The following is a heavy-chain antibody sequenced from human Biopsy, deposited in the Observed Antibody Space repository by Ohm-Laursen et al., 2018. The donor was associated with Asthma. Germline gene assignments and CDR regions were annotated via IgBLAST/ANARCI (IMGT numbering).Heavy chain of an antibody. D-gene: IGHD3-3*01. CDR1: GFTFGDYW. V-gene: IGHV3-7*01. J-gene: IGHJ1*01. CDR3: ARTFHFWSPYHAEHYQL. Sequence: GSLRLSCTASGFTFGDYWMSWVRQVPGKGLEWVANIKHDGSEKNHGDSLKGRFTISRDNAKNLLFLQMNSLRAEDTAVYYCARTFHFWSPYHAEHYQLWGQGTLVTVSS. CDR2: IKHDGSEK.